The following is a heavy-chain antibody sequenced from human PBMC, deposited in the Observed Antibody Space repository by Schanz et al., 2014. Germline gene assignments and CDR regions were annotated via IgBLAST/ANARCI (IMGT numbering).Heavy chain of an antibody. J-gene: IGHJ3*02. V-gene: IGHV3-23*01. Sequence: DVHLLESGGGLVQPGGSLRLSCAASEFTFSTDAMSWVRQAPGKGLEWLSVISASGGDTYYADSVKGRFTISRDNSKNTLYLQMNSLRAEDTAVYYCAKGRFGELSAFDIWGQGNPGHRLL. CDR3: AKGRFGELSAFDI. CDR2: ISASGGDT. D-gene: IGHD3-10*01. CDR1: EFTFSTDA.